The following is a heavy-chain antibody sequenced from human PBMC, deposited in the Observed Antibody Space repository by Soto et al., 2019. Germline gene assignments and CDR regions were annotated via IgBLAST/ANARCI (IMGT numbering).Heavy chain of an antibody. Sequence: VQLVESGGGLVQPGGSLRLSCAASGFTFSSYGMHWVRQAPGKGLEWVAVIWYDGSNKYYADSVKGRFTISRDNSKNTLYLQMNSLRAEDTAVYYCARDRHIVVVTAIRPFYYYYGMDVWGQGTTVTVSS. D-gene: IGHD2-21*02. J-gene: IGHJ6*02. CDR3: ARDRHIVVVTAIRPFYYYYGMDV. CDR2: IWYDGSNK. V-gene: IGHV3-33*08. CDR1: GFTFSSYG.